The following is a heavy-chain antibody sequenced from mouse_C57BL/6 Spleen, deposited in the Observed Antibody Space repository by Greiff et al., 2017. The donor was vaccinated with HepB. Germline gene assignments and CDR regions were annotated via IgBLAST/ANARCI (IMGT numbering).Heavy chain of an antibody. Sequence: QVQLQQPGAELVKPGASVKMSCKASGYTFTSYWITWVKQRPGQGLEWIGDIYPGSGSTNYNEKFKSKATLTVDTSSSTAYMQLSSLTSEDSAVYYCAREADYDYDGAWFAYWGQGTLVTVSA. CDR2: IYPGSGST. J-gene: IGHJ3*01. CDR1: GYTFTSYW. D-gene: IGHD2-4*01. CDR3: AREADYDYDGAWFAY. V-gene: IGHV1-55*01.